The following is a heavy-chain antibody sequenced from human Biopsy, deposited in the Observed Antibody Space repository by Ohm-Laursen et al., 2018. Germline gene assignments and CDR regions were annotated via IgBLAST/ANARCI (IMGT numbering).Heavy chain of an antibody. V-gene: IGHV1-46*01. D-gene: IGHD6-19*01. Sequence: SVKVSCKPSGYSFTSYYMHWVRQAPGQGLEWMGMVNPSGSTTSYPQIFQGRVTMTRDTSKSTVYMELSSLRSADTAVYFCARNTGWYRDLYYFDYWGQGTLVTVSS. CDR2: VNPSGSTT. CDR3: ARNTGWYRDLYYFDY. J-gene: IGHJ4*02. CDR1: GYSFTSYY.